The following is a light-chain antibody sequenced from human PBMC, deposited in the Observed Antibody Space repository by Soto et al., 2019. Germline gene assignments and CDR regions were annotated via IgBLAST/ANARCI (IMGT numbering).Light chain of an antibody. CDR1: QSISTW. J-gene: IGKJ1*01. Sequence: DIPMTQSPSTLSASVGDRVTITCRASQSISTWLAWYQQQPGKAPKVLIYKASSLESVVPSRFSGSGSGTEFTLIISSLQADDLATYYCQQYYSFWTFGQGTKVEIK. V-gene: IGKV1-5*03. CDR2: KAS. CDR3: QQYYSFWT.